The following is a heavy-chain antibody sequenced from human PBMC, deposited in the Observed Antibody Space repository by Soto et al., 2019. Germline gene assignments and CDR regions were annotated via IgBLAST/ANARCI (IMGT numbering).Heavy chain of an antibody. Sequence: EVHLWESGGGLVQPGGSLSLSCAASGFTFSTYAMNWVRQAPGKGLEWVATVSGGGGKTYYADSVKGRFTISRDNSKNTLDLQMNSLRAEDTAVYYCAKDGPYYDILTGFSERGNYFDYWGQGTLVTVSS. V-gene: IGHV3-23*01. CDR1: GFTFSTYA. J-gene: IGHJ4*02. D-gene: IGHD3-9*01. CDR3: AKDGPYYDILTGFSERGNYFDY. CDR2: VSGGGGKT.